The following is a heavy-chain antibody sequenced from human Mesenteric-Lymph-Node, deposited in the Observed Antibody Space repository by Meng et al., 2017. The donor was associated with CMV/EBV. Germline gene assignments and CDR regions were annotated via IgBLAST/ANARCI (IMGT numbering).Heavy chain of an antibody. CDR3: ARAGNSWSDFDS. CDR2: INPSDGNT. V-gene: IGHV1-46*01. CDR1: GYTFTSYY. Sequence: ASVKVSCKASGYTFTSYYLHWVRQAPGQGLEWMGIINPSDGNTNYAQKSQGRVTMNRDTSTSTVYMELSNLRSEDTAVFYCARAGNSWSDFDSWGQGTLVTVSS. D-gene: IGHD4-11*01. J-gene: IGHJ4*02.